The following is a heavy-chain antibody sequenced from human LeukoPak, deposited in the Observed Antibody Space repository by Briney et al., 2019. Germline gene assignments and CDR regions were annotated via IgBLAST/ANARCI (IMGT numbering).Heavy chain of an antibody. CDR3: ARGLLGYCNGGVCYSTDY. J-gene: IGHJ4*02. V-gene: IGHV1-8*02. CDR2: MNPNSGNT. D-gene: IGHD2-15*01. CDR1: GYTFTSYD. Sequence: GASVKVSCKASGYTFTSYDINWVRQATGHGLEWMGWMNPNSGNTGYAQKFQGRVTMTRNTSISTAYMELSSLRSEDTAMYYCARGLLGYCNGGVCYSTDYWGQGTLVTVSS.